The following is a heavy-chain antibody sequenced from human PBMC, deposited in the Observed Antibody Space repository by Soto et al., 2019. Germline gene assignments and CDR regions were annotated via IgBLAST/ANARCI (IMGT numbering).Heavy chain of an antibody. D-gene: IGHD3-3*01. J-gene: IGHJ4*02. CDR2: IRTHNDNT. CDR1: GYTFSSYG. V-gene: IGHV1-18*01. Sequence: QVQLVQSGAEVKKPGASVKVSCKASGYTFSSYGISWVRQAPGQGLEWMGWIRTHNDNTNYAQKGEGRVTMTTDKSTSTAYMELRSLRSEDTAVDYCGRVGLFEWLLPDSWGQGTLFTVSS. CDR3: GRVGLFEWLLPDS.